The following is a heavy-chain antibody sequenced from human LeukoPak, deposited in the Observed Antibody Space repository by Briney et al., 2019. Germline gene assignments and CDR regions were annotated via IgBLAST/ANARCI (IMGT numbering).Heavy chain of an antibody. CDR1: GGSISSGDYY. CDR2: IYYSGST. CDR3: ARRGIAAAGFDY. J-gene: IGHJ4*02. D-gene: IGHD6-13*01. V-gene: IGHV4-30-4*01. Sequence: SQTLSLTCTVSGGSISSGDYYWSWIRQPPGKGLEWIGYIYYSGSTYYNPSLKSRVTISVDTSKNQFSLKLSSVTAADTAVYYCARRGIAAAGFDYWGQGTLVTVSS.